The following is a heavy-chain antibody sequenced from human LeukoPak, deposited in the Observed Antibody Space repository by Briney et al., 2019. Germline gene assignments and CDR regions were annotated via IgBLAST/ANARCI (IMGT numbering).Heavy chain of an antibody. CDR1: GFTFSPYA. D-gene: IGHD2-8*01. Sequence: PGGSLRLSCAASGFTFSPYAMSWVPGAPGKGLEGVSAISGSGDGTYYADSVKGRFTISRDNSKNTLYLQMDSLRAEDTAVYHCAKDHCTNGVCYFDYWGQGTLVTVSS. CDR2: ISGSGDGT. V-gene: IGHV3-23*01. CDR3: AKDHCTNGVCYFDY. J-gene: IGHJ4*02.